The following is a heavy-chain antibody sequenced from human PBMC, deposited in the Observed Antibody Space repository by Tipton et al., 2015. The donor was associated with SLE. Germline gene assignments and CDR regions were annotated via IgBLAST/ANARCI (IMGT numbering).Heavy chain of an antibody. CDR1: GFSFSSYW. Sequence: SLRLSCVASGFSFSSYWMSWVRQVPGKGLEWVANMNQDGNEKYYVDSVKGRFTISRDNAKNSLFLQMNSLRAEDTAVYYCARGDHSTYIYWGQGTLVSVSS. CDR3: ARGDHSTYIY. CDR2: MNQDGNEK. V-gene: IGHV3-7*01. D-gene: IGHD4-11*01. J-gene: IGHJ4*02.